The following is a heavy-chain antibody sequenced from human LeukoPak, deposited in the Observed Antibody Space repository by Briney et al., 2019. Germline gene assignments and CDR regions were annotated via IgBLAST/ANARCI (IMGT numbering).Heavy chain of an antibody. V-gene: IGHV3-74*01. D-gene: IGHD3-10*01. CDR3: ARRFSGSGSPITY. CDR1: GFTFSSHW. CDR2: INPAGSDT. Sequence: GGSLRLSCAASGFTFSSHWMHWVRQPPGKGLVWVSRINPAGSDTRYADFVKGRFTISRDNAKNTLYLQMNGLRGEDTAVYYCARRFSGSGSPITYWGQGTLVTVSS. J-gene: IGHJ4*02.